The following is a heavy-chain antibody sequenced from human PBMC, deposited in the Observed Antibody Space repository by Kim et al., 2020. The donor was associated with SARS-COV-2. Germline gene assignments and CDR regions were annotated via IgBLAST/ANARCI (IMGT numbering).Heavy chain of an antibody. Sequence: ASVKVSCKASGYTFTSYGISWVRQAPGQGLEGMGWISAYNGNTNYAQKLQGRVTMTTDTSTSTAYMELRSLRSDDTAVYYCARTYPGIAAAGTWDNWFDPWGQGTLVTVSS. CDR1: GYTFTSYG. V-gene: IGHV1-18*01. CDR3: ARTYPGIAAAGTWDNWFDP. D-gene: IGHD6-13*01. J-gene: IGHJ5*02. CDR2: ISAYNGNT.